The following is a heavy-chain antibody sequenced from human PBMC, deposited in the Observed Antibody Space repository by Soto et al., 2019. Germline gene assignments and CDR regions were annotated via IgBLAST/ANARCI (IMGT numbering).Heavy chain of an antibody. CDR3: TGLWFGEIYNY. CDR1: GFSFKNAW. CDR2: IKNKNDGGTT. V-gene: IGHV3-15*07. D-gene: IGHD3-10*01. Sequence: EAELVESGRGLVKPGGSLTLSCAASGFSFKNAWMNWVRQAPGKGLEWVGRIKNKNDGGTTDYAAFVQGRFTISRDAPENTLYLHMTGLKTEDTAVYFCTGLWFGEIYNYWGQGSLVTVSS. J-gene: IGHJ4*01.